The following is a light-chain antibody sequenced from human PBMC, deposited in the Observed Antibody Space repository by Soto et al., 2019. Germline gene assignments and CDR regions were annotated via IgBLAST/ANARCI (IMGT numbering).Light chain of an antibody. CDR3: QQYYEFPLT. Sequence: AIRMTQSPSSLSASPGDRVTITCRASQDISSYLAWYQHKPGKAPNLLIYVASTLQSGVPSRFSGSGAGTEFTLTISRLQSEDFATYYCQQYYEFPLTFGGGTKVHIK. CDR2: VAS. V-gene: IGKV1-8*01. CDR1: QDISSY. J-gene: IGKJ4*01.